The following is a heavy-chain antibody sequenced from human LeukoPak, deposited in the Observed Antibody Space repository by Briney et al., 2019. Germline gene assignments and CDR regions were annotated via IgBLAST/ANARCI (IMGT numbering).Heavy chain of an antibody. J-gene: IGHJ4*02. CDR2: IYYSGST. CDR1: GGSISSYY. CDR3: AGYRSSTSCNFDY. Sequence: SETLSLTCTVSGGSISSYYWSWIRQPPGKGLEWIGYIYYSGSTNYNPSLKSRVTISVDTSKNQFSLKLSSVTAADTAVYYCAGYRSSTSCNFDYWGQGTLVTVSS. V-gene: IGHV4-59*01. D-gene: IGHD2-2*03.